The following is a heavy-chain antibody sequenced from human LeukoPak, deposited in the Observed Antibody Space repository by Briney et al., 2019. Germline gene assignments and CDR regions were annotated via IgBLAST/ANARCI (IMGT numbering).Heavy chain of an antibody. CDR2: ISCDGSNK. D-gene: IGHD6-19*01. CDR3: ARGGGQWLVRDYYFDY. CDR1: GFTFSSYA. Sequence: GGSLRLSCAASGFTFSSYAMHWVRQAPGKGLEWVAVISCDGSNKYYADSVKGRFTISRDNSKNTLYLQMNSLRAEDTAVYYCARGGGQWLVRDYYFDYWGQGTLVTVSS. J-gene: IGHJ4*02. V-gene: IGHV3-30*04.